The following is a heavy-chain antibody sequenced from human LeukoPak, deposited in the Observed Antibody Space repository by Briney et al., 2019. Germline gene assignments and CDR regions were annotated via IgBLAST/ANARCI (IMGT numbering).Heavy chain of an antibody. Sequence: GGSLRLSCAASGFTFSNYEMNWVRQAPGKGLEWVSYISDSGSTIYYADSVKGRFTISRDNAKNSLYLQMNSLRAEDTAVYYCATDPAVAGMSGVDYWGQRTLVTVSS. D-gene: IGHD6-19*01. V-gene: IGHV3-48*03. J-gene: IGHJ4*02. CDR3: ATDPAVAGMSGVDY. CDR1: GFTFSNYE. CDR2: ISDSGSTI.